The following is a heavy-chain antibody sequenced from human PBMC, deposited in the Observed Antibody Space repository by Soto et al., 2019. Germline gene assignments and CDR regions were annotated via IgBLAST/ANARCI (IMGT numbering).Heavy chain of an antibody. V-gene: IGHV1-24*01. J-gene: IGHJ6*02. CDR3: ATYFLVGGMDV. D-gene: IGHD6-6*01. CDR2: FDPEDGET. CDR1: GYTLTELS. Sequence: ASLKVSCKVSGYTLTELSMHWMRQAPGKGLEWMGGFDPEDGETIYAQKFQGRVTMTEDTSTDTAYMELSSLRSEDTAVYYCATYFLVGGMDVWGQGTTVTVSS.